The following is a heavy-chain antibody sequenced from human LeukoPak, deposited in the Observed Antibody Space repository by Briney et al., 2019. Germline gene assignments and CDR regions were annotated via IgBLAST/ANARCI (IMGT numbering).Heavy chain of an antibody. CDR1: GFTFSNYV. J-gene: IGHJ2*01. CDR2: IRYDGSDK. V-gene: IGHV3-30*02. CDR3: AKDVRVLMATGWYFDL. Sequence: GGSLRLSCAASGFTFSNYVMHWVRQAPGKGLECVAFIRYDGSDKYYADSVKGRFTISRDNSKNTVYLQMNSLRTEDTAVYYCAKDVRVLMATGWYFDLWGRGTLVTVSS. D-gene: IGHD2-8*01.